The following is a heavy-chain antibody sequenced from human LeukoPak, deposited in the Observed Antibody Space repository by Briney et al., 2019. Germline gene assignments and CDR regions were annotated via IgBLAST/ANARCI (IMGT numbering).Heavy chain of an antibody. CDR3: ARQGRYRPFDP. Sequence: PSETLSLTCAVYGGSFSGYYWSWIRQPPGKGLEWIGEINHSGSTNYNPSLKSRVTISVDTSKNQFSLKLSSVTAADTAVYYCARQGRYRPFDPWGQGTLVTVSS. J-gene: IGHJ5*02. CDR1: GGSFSGYY. CDR2: INHSGST. V-gene: IGHV4-34*01. D-gene: IGHD3-16*02.